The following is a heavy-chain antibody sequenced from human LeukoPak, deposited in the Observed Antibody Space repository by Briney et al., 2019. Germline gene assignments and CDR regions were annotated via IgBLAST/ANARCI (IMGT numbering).Heavy chain of an antibody. D-gene: IGHD6-13*01. CDR3: ARVYSPY. V-gene: IGHV3-30*04. Sequence: GGSLRLSCAASGFTFSSYAMHWVRQAPGKGLEWVAVISYDGSNKYYADSVKGRFTISRDNSKNTLYLQMNSLRAEDTAVYYCARVYSPYWGQGTLVTVSS. CDR1: GFTFSSYA. J-gene: IGHJ4*02. CDR2: ISYDGSNK.